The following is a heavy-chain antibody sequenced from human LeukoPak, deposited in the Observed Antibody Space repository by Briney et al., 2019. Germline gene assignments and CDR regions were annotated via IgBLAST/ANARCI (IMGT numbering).Heavy chain of an antibody. V-gene: IGHV4-39*07. CDR3: ATTRVGATTFDY. Sequence: SETLSLTCTVSGGSISSSSYYWSWIRQPPGKGLEWIGEINHSGSTNYNPSLKSRVTISVDTSKNQFSLKLSSVTAADTAVYYCATTRVGATTFDYWGQGTLVTVSS. CDR2: INHSGST. CDR1: GGSISSSSYY. D-gene: IGHD1-26*01. J-gene: IGHJ4*02.